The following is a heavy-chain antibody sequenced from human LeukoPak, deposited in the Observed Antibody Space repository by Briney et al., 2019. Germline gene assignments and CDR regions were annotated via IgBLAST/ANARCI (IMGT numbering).Heavy chain of an antibody. CDR1: GYTFTSYG. J-gene: IGHJ6*03. V-gene: IGHV1-46*01. D-gene: IGHD6-13*01. CDR2: INPSGGST. Sequence: ASVKVSCKASGYTFTSYGISWVRQAPGQGLEWMGIINPSGGSTSYAQKFQGRVTMTRDMSTSTVYMELSSLRSEDTAVYYCAREARIAAVGRYYYYYYMDVWGKGTTVTVSS. CDR3: AREARIAAVGRYYYYYYMDV.